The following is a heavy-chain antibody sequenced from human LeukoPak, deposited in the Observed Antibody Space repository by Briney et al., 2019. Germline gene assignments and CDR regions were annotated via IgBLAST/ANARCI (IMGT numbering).Heavy chain of an antibody. CDR3: VRDMFEDLYDSSGYQNY. V-gene: IGHV3-30*02. CDR1: GFTFRNHG. J-gene: IGHJ4*02. Sequence: GGSLRLSCATSGFTFRNHGMHWVRQAPGKGLEWVAFIRYDELQDYYADSVRGRFTISRDNSKSALYLQMGSLRPEDTAVYYCVRDMFEDLYDSSGYQNYWGQGTLVTVSS. D-gene: IGHD3-22*01. CDR2: IRYDELQD.